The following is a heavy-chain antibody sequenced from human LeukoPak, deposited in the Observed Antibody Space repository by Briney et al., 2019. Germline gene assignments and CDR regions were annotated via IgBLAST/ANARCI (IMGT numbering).Heavy chain of an antibody. CDR2: IRYAGSKK. V-gene: IGHV3-30*02. Sequence: PGGSLRLSCAASGFTFSSYSMHWVRQAPGKGLEWVAFIRYAGSKKNFADSVKGRFTISRDNSKNTLYLQMNSLRAEDTAIYYCAKDPGRDYFDYWGQGTLATVSS. CDR1: GFTFSSYS. J-gene: IGHJ4*02. CDR3: AKDPGRDYFDY.